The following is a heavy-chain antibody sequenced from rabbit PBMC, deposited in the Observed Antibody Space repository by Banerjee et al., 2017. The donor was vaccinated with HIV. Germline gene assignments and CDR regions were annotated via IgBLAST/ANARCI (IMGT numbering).Heavy chain of an antibody. V-gene: IGHV1S40*01. J-gene: IGHJ4*01. D-gene: IGHD8-1*01. CDR2: IGVGYGGT. Sequence: QSLEESGGGLVQPEGSLTLTCTASGFSFSSGYDMCWVRQTPGKGLEWIGCIGVGYGGTNYANWAKGRFTISKTSSTTVTLQMTSLTAADTATYFCARGLGGAAGNGYGLWGPGTLVTVS. CDR1: GFSFSSGYD. CDR3: ARGLGGAAGNGYGL.